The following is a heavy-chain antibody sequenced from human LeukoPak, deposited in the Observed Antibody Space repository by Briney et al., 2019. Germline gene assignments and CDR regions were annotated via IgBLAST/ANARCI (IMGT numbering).Heavy chain of an antibody. CDR3: ARGSRTFSQYYYYMDV. V-gene: IGHV1-46*01. CDR1: GYTFTSYY. CDR2: INPSGGST. J-gene: IGHJ6*03. Sequence: ASVKVSCKTSGYTFTSYYMHWVRQAPGQGLEWMGIINPSGGSTSYAQKFQGRVTMTRDTSTSTVYMELSSLRSEDTAVYYCARGSRTFSQYYYYMDVWGKGTTVTVSS. D-gene: IGHD2/OR15-2a*01.